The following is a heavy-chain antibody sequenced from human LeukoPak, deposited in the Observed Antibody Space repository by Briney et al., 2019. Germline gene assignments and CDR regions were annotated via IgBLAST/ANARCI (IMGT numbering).Heavy chain of an antibody. D-gene: IGHD3-3*01. CDR3: AKSVFRFLQWTSREDYSYYMDV. V-gene: IGHV3-23*01. J-gene: IGHJ6*03. CDR1: GFTFSSYA. Sequence: GGSLRLSCAASGFTFSSYAMSWVRQAPGKGLEWVSTVSGSADSTYYADSVKGRFTISRDNSKNTLYLQMNSVRAEDPAVYYFAKSVFRFLQWTSREDYSYYMDVWGIGTTVTVSS. CDR2: VSGSADST.